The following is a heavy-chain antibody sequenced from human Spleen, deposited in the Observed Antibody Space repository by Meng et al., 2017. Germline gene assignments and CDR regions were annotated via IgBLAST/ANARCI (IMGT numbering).Heavy chain of an antibody. CDR3: ARWGNGKILDY. V-gene: IGHV3-33*08. Sequence: GESLKISCAASGFTVSSNEMSWVRQAPGKGLEWVAVIWYDGSNKIYADSVKGRFTISRDNSKNTVDLQMDSLTAEDTAVYYCARWGNGKILDYWGQGTLVTVSS. CDR1: GFTVSSNE. J-gene: IGHJ4*02. D-gene: IGHD2-8*01. CDR2: IWYDGSNK.